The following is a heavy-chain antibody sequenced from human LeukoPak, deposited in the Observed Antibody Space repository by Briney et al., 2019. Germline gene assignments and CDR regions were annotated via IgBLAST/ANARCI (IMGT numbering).Heavy chain of an antibody. J-gene: IGHJ3*02. D-gene: IGHD6-13*01. Sequence: QSGGSLRLSCAASGFTFSSYAMHWVRQAPGKGLKWVAVISYDGSNKYYADSVKGRFTISRDNSKNTLYLQMNSLRAEDTAVYYCARGAPQQLSDWAFDIWGQGTMVTVSS. V-gene: IGHV3-30*04. CDR1: GFTFSSYA. CDR2: ISYDGSNK. CDR3: ARGAPQQLSDWAFDI.